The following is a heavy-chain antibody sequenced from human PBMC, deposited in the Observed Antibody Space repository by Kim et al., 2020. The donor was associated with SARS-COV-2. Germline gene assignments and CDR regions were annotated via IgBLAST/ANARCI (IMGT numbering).Heavy chain of an antibody. V-gene: IGHV1-3*01. CDR2: INGVNGYT. D-gene: IGHD3-22*01. CDR3: ARDHRNTSGYDYFDY. J-gene: IGHJ4*02. Sequence: ASVKVSCKASGDTFNTYALHWVRQAPGQRLDWMGWINGVNGYTEYSQKFQYRVTFTKDTSANTAYMELSSLRSEDTAVYYCARDHRNTSGYDYFDYWGQGTLVRVP. CDR1: GDTFNTYA.